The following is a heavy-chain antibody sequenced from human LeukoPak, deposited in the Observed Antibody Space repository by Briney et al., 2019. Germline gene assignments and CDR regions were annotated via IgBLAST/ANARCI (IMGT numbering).Heavy chain of an antibody. CDR2: ISSSVSTK. Sequence: PGGSLRLSCAASGFTFSDYYMSWIRQAPGKGLEWVSYISSSVSTKYYADSVKGRFTISTENAKNSYLQMNSLRAEDTAVYYCARDGHAYGRGSPHYWGQGTLVTVSS. V-gene: IGHV3-11*01. CDR1: GFTFSDYY. CDR3: ARDGHAYGRGSPHY. J-gene: IGHJ4*02. D-gene: IGHD3-10*01.